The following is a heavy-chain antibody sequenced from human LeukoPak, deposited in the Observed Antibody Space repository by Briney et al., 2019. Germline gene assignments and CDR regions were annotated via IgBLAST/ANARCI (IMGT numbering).Heavy chain of an antibody. CDR1: GFTFSSYA. J-gene: IGHJ6*02. Sequence: GGSLRLSCAASGFTFSSYAMSWVRQAPGKGLEWVSAISGSGGSTYYADSVKGRFTISRDNSKNTLYLQMNSLRAEDTAVYYCAKDRQLLWFGEVYYYYGMDVWGQGTTVTVSS. D-gene: IGHD3-10*01. CDR3: AKDRQLLWFGEVYYYYGMDV. V-gene: IGHV3-23*01. CDR2: ISGSGGST.